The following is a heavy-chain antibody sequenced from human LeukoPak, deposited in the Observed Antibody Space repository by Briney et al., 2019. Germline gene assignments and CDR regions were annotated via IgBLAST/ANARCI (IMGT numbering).Heavy chain of an antibody. CDR2: IYISGRT. CDR3: ARDFGL. V-gene: IGHV4-61*02. J-gene: IGHJ4*02. CDR1: GGSISSGTDY. Sequence: SETLSLTCTVSGGSISSGTDYWSWIRQLAGKGLEWVGLIYISGRTNYNPSLKSRVTISMDTSKNQFSLKLTSVTAADTAVYYCARDFGLWGQGTLVTVSP. D-gene: IGHD3-3*01.